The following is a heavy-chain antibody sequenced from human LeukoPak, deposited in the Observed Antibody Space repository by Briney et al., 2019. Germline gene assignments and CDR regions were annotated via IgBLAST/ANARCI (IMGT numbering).Heavy chain of an antibody. V-gene: IGHV4-59*01. Sequence: SETLSLTCTVPGGSISSYYWSWIRQPPGKGLEWIGYIYYSGSTNYNPSLKSRVTISVDTSKNQFSLKLSSVTAADTAVYYCARKTSYYDSSGYPNAFDIWGQGTMVTVSS. CDR2: IYYSGST. D-gene: IGHD3-22*01. J-gene: IGHJ3*02. CDR1: GGSISSYY. CDR3: ARKTSYYDSSGYPNAFDI.